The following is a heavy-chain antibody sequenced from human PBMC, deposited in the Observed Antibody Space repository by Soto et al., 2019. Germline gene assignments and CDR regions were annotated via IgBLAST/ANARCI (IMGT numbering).Heavy chain of an antibody. V-gene: IGHV1-18*01. D-gene: IGHD3-10*01. CDR3: ARFYASGSYPYDC. CDR2: ISAYNGNT. CDR1: GYTFTTYG. Sequence: ASVKVSCKASGYTFTTYGISWVRQAPGQGLEWMGWISAYNGNTNYAQNLQGRVTMTTDTSTSTAYMELRSLRSDDTAVYYCARFYASGSYPYDCWGQGTLVTVSS. J-gene: IGHJ4*02.